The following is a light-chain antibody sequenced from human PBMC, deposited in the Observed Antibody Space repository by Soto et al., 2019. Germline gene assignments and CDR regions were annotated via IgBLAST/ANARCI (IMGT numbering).Light chain of an antibody. CDR1: QSISRF. V-gene: IGKV1-39*01. Sequence: DIQMTQSPSSLSAPVGERVTITCRASQSISRFLNWYQQIPGKAPKLLIYAASNLQSGVPSRFSGSGSGTDFSLTISSLQPEDFATYYCQQSQRTPHNFGQGTKLDIK. J-gene: IGKJ2*01. CDR2: AAS. CDR3: QQSQRTPHN.